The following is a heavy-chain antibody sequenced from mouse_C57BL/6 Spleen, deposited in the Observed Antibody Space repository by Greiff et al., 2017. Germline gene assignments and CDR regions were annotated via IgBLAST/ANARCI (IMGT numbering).Heavy chain of an antibody. D-gene: IGHD1-1*01. J-gene: IGHJ1*03. CDR1: GFTFTTYA. V-gene: IGHV10-3*01. Sequence: EVQLQESGGGLVQPKGSLKLSCAASGFTFTTYAMHWVRQAPGKGLEWVARIRRKSSNYATYYADSVKDRFTISRDDSQSMLYLQRNNLKAEDTAMCYCVRGNTVVAWYFDVWGTGTAVTVSS. CDR2: IRRKSSNYAT. CDR3: VRGNTVVAWYFDV.